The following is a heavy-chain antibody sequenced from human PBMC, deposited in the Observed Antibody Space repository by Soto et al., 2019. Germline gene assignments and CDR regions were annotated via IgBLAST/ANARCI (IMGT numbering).Heavy chain of an antibody. CDR3: ARVKYCGGDCYYDAFDI. J-gene: IGHJ3*02. D-gene: IGHD2-21*02. CDR1: GFTFSSYA. Sequence: PGGSLRLSCAASGFTFSSYAMHWVRQAPGKGLEWVAVISYDGSNKYYADSVKGRFTISRDNSKNTLYLQMNSLRAEDTAVYYCARVKYCGGDCYYDAFDIWGQGTMVTVSS. V-gene: IGHV3-30-3*01. CDR2: ISYDGSNK.